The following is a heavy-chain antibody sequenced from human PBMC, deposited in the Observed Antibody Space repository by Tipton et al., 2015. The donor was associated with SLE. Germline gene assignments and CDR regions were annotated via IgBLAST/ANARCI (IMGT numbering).Heavy chain of an antibody. CDR1: GGSISSSSYY. D-gene: IGHD1-1*01. Sequence: GSLRLSCTVSGGSISSSSYYWDWIRQTPGEGLEWIGTIFHNGDVVYNPSLSNRITMSVDTSKNIFSLILESVTAADTAIYFCARDRGPGRQFDFWGPGTLVTVSS. CDR3: ARDRGPGRQFDF. V-gene: IGHV4-39*02. J-gene: IGHJ4*02. CDR2: IFHNGDV.